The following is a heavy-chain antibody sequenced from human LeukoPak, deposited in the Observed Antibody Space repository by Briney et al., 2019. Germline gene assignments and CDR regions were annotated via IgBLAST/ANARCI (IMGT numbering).Heavy chain of an antibody. D-gene: IGHD3-22*01. Sequence: GESLKISCKGSGYKFTNYWIGWVRQMPGKGLEWMGIIYPGDSDTRYSPSFQGQVTISADTSINTAYLQWSSLKASDNAVYFCAIYYFEIIPSQGGGTYYFASWAQGTLATV. V-gene: IGHV5-51*01. J-gene: IGHJ4*02. CDR3: AIYYFEIIPSQGGGTYYFAS. CDR2: IYPGDSDT. CDR1: GYKFTNYW.